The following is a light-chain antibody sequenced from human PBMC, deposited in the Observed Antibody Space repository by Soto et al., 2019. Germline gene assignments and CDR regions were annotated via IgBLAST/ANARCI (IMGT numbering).Light chain of an antibody. V-gene: IGLV2-14*01. Sequence: QYALTQPASVSGSPGQSITISCTGTSSDVGGYNYVSWYQQHPGKAPKLMIYEVSNRPSGVSNHSSGPKSGNTASLTISGLQAEDEADYYCSSYTSSNTVFGGGNKLTVL. CDR3: SSYTSSNTV. J-gene: IGLJ3*02. CDR1: SSDVGGYNY. CDR2: EVS.